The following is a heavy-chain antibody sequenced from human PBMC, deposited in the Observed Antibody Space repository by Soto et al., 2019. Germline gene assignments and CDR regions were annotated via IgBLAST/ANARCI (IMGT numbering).Heavy chain of an antibody. J-gene: IGHJ4*02. V-gene: IGHV3-21*06. Sequence: EVQLVESGGGLVKPGGSLRLSCAASGFTFSSYSFNWVRQAPGKGLEWVSIITPTSTFISYADSVRGRFTISRDNAKNSLYLQMDSLGAGDTAVYYCARARGNDWYEDYLGQGTLVTVSS. D-gene: IGHD1-1*01. CDR2: ITPTSTFI. CDR1: GFTFSSYS. CDR3: ARARGNDWYEDY.